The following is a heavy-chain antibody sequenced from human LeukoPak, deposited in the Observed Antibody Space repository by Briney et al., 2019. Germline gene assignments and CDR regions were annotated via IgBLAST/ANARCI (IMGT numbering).Heavy chain of an antibody. D-gene: IGHD3-3*01. Sequence: SETLSLTCSVSGGSISNYYWSWIRQPAGKGLEWIGRIYTSGSTNYNPSLKSRVTMSVDTSKNQFSLKLSSVTAADTAVYYCAREYDFWSGYYYFDYWGQGTLVTVSS. J-gene: IGHJ4*02. CDR1: GGSISNYY. V-gene: IGHV4-4*07. CDR2: IYTSGST. CDR3: AREYDFWSGYYYFDY.